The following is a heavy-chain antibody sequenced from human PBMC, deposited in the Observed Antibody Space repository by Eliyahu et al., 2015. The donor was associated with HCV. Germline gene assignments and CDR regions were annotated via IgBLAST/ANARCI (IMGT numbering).Heavy chain of an antibody. J-gene: IGHJ4*02. CDR3: TRPASNF. CDR2: IKQDGTDK. D-gene: IGHD6-6*01. Sequence: EVQLVESGGDLVQPGGSLRLSCAASGFIFXDYWMTWVRQAPGEGLEWVANIKQDGTDKHYGYSVKGRFTISRDNAKNTLYLQMDSLRVEDTAVYYCTRPASNFWGQGTLVTVSS. CDR1: GFIFXDYW. V-gene: IGHV3-7*01.